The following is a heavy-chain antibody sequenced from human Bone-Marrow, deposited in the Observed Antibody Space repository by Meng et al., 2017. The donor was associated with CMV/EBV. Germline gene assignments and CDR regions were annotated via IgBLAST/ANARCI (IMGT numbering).Heavy chain of an antibody. J-gene: IGHJ6*02. Sequence: GSLRLSCAVYGGSFSGYYWSWIRQPPGKGLEWIGEINHSGSTNYNPSLKSRVTISVDTSKNQFSLKLSSVTAADTAVYYCARGGDLIHYYYYGMDVWGQGTTVTV. V-gene: IGHV4-34*01. CDR3: ARGGDLIHYYYYGMDV. CDR2: INHSGST. D-gene: IGHD1-26*01. CDR1: GGSFSGYY.